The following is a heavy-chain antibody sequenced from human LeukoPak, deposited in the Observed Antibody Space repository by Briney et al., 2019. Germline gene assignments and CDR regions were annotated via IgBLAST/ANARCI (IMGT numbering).Heavy chain of an antibody. CDR1: GFTFSNYW. Sequence: PGGSLRLSCAASGFTFSNYWMHWVRQAPGKELVWVSRVNYDGSTANCADSVKGRFTISRDNAKNTLYLQMNSLTAEDTAVYYCARGYGMDVWGRGTTVTVSS. J-gene: IGHJ6*02. V-gene: IGHV3-74*01. CDR2: VNYDGSTA. CDR3: ARGYGMDV.